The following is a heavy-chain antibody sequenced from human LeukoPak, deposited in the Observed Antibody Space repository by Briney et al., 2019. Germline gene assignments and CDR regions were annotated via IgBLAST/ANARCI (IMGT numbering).Heavy chain of an antibody. CDR2: IYYSGST. Sequence: PSETLSLTCTVSGGSISSYYWSWIRQPPGKGLEWIGYIYYSGSTNYNPSLKSRVTISVDTSKNQFSLKLTSVTAADTAVYYCARLRNSVHGWYWYFDLWGRGTLVTVSS. CDR3: ARLRNSVHGWYWYFDL. J-gene: IGHJ2*01. CDR1: GGSISSYY. D-gene: IGHD4-23*01. V-gene: IGHV4-59*08.